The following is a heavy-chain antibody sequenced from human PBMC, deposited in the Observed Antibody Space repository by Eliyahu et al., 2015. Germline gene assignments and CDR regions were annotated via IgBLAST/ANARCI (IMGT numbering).Heavy chain of an antibody. J-gene: IGHJ5*02. D-gene: IGHD3-3*01. CDR2: MYYRGIT. CDR3: VVWSGQGAYFDP. V-gene: IGHV4-39*01. CDR1: GGSIXSSSYY. Sequence: QLQVQESGPGLVRPSETLSVTCTVSGGSIXSSSYYWGWIRQPPGTGLEWVGGMYYRGITSYNPXLKSRVTISVDTSKNQFSLKLSSVTAADTAVYYCVVWSGQGAYFDPWGQGTLVTVSS.